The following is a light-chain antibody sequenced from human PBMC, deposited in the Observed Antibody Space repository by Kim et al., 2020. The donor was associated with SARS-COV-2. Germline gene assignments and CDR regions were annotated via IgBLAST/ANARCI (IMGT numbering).Light chain of an antibody. CDR1: SRDIGVYNY. CDR2: DVT. J-gene: IGLJ3*02. CDR3: SSYAIRTTLV. V-gene: IGLV2-8*01. Sequence: QSALTQPASASGSPGQSVTLSCTGTSRDIGVYNYVSWYQQHPGKAPKLIIYDVTKRPSGVPDRFSGSKSGNMASLTISGLQAEDEADYYCSSYAIRTTLVFGGGTQLTVL.